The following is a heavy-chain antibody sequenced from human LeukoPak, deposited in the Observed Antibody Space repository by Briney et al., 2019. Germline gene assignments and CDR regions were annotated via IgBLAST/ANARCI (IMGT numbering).Heavy chain of an antibody. Sequence: SGTLSLTCAVSGGSISSSNWWSWVRQPPGKGLEWIGEIYHSGSTNYNPSLKSRVTISVDKSKNQFSLKLSSVTAADTAVYYCARWNYYEISGRVFDYWGQGTLVSVSS. CDR2: IYHSGST. V-gene: IGHV4-4*02. CDR3: ARWNYYEISGRVFDY. D-gene: IGHD3-22*01. J-gene: IGHJ4*02. CDR1: GGSISSSNW.